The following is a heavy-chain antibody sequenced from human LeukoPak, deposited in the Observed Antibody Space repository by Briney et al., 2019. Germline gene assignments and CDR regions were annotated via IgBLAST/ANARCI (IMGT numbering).Heavy chain of an antibody. CDR2: INPNSGGT. CDR1: GYTFTGYY. Sequence: ASVKVSCKASGYTFTGYYMHWVRQAPGQGLEWMACINPNSGGTNYAQKFQGRVTMTRDTSITTAYLELSSLRSDDTAVYYCAREVDCSSPSCQRDYWGQRTLVTVSS. D-gene: IGHD2-2*01. J-gene: IGHJ4*02. V-gene: IGHV1-2*02. CDR3: AREVDCSSPSCQRDY.